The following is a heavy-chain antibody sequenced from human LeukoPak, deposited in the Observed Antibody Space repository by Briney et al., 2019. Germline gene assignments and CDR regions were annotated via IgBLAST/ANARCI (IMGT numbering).Heavy chain of an antibody. Sequence: PSETLSLTCTVSGGSISSYFWSWIRQPPGKGLELIGYIFYTGSTNYNPSLKNRVTISIETSKNQFSLNLSFVTAADTAVYYCARALRVSPFDYWGPGILVPVSS. CDR3: ARALRVSPFDY. V-gene: IGHV4-59*01. CDR1: GGSISSYF. D-gene: IGHD6-13*01. J-gene: IGHJ4*02. CDR2: IFYTGST.